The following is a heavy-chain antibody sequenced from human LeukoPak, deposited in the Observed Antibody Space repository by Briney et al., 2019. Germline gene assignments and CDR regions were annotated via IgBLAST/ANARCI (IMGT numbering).Heavy chain of an antibody. J-gene: IGHJ3*02. V-gene: IGHV3-48*01. CDR2: ISSSSSTI. D-gene: IGHD2-2*01. CDR3: ARDFPDHCSSTSCDAFDI. CDR1: GFTFSYAW. Sequence: PGGSLRLSCAASGFTFSYAWMSWVRQAPGKGLEWVSYISSSSSTIYYADSVKGRFTISRDNAKNSLYLQMNSLRAEDTAVYYCARDFPDHCSSTSCDAFDIWGQGTMVTVSS.